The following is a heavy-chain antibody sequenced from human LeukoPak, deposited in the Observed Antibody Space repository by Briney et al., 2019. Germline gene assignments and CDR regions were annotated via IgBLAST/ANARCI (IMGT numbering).Heavy chain of an antibody. CDR2: INAGNGNT. V-gene: IGHV1-3*01. J-gene: IGHJ4*02. CDR3: ARGYSSGWYGIDY. CDR1: GYTFTSYA. D-gene: IGHD6-13*01. Sequence: ASVKVSCKASGYTFTSYAMHWVRQAPGQRLEWMGWINAGNGNTKYSQKFQGRVTITRDTSASTAYMELSSLRSEDTAVYYCARGYSSGWYGIDYWGQGTLVTVSS.